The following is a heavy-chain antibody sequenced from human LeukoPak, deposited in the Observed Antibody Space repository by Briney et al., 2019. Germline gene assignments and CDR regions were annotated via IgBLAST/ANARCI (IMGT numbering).Heavy chain of an antibody. V-gene: IGHV6-1*01. Sequence: SQTLSLTFAISGDRVSSNSAAWNWIRPSPSRGLEWLGRTYYRSKWYNDYAVSVKSRITINPDTSKNQFSLQLNSVTPEDTAVYYCAREPRGANWFDPWGQGTLVTVSS. J-gene: IGHJ5*02. CDR3: AREPRGANWFDP. CDR2: TYYRSKWYN. CDR1: GDRVSSNSAA. D-gene: IGHD1-26*01.